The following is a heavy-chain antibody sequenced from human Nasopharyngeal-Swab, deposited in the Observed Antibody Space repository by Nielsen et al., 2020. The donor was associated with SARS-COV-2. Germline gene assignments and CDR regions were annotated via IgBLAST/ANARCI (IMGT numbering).Heavy chain of an antibody. CDR2: ISYDGSNK. J-gene: IGHJ4*02. D-gene: IGHD4-17*01. Sequence: WIRQPPGKGLEWVAVISYDGSNKYYADSVKGRFTISRDNSKNTLYLQMNSLRAEDTAVYYCAKAGGTVTTRGIDYWGQGTLVTVPQ. V-gene: IGHV3-30*18. CDR3: AKAGGTVTTRGIDY.